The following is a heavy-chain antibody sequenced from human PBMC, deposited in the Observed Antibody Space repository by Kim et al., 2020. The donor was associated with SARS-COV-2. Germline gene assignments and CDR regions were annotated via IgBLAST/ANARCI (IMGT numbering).Heavy chain of an antibody. CDR2: IRSKAYSYAT. D-gene: IGHD1-1*01. J-gene: IGHJ3*02. CDR3: TSVPGTTLAFWDAFDI. V-gene: IGHV3-73*01. CDR1: GFTFSGSA. Sequence: GGSLRLSCAASGFTFSGSAIHWVRQASGKGLEWVGRIRSKAYSYATTYPTSVKGRFTISRDDSKNTAYLKMNSLKTEDTAVYYCTSVPGTTLAFWDAFDIWCQGTMVTVSS.